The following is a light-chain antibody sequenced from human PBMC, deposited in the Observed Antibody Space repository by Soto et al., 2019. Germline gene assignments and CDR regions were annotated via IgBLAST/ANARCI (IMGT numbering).Light chain of an antibody. Sequence: EIVLTQSPDTLSLSPGERATLSCRASQSVSSSYLAWYQQKPGQAPRLLIYGASTRATGIPARFSGSGSGTEFTLTISSLQSEDSAVYYCQQYSSSPLTFGGGTKVDIK. CDR1: QSVSSSY. V-gene: IGKV3-20*01. J-gene: IGKJ4*01. CDR2: GAS. CDR3: QQYSSSPLT.